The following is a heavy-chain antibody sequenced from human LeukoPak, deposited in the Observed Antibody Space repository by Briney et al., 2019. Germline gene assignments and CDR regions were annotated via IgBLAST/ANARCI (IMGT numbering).Heavy chain of an antibody. CDR3: ARGVNYDFWSGYEYYFDY. D-gene: IGHD3-3*01. V-gene: IGHV4-34*01. J-gene: IGHJ4*02. CDR2: INHSGST. Sequence: SETLSLTCAVYGGSFSGYYWSWIRQPPGKGLEWIGEINHSGSTNYNPSLKSRVTISVDTSKNQFSLKLSSVTAADTAVYYCARGVNYDFWSGYEYYFDYWGQGTLVTVSS. CDR1: GGSFSGYY.